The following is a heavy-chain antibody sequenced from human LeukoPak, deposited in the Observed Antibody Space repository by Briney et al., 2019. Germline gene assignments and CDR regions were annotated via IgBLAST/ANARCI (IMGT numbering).Heavy chain of an antibody. J-gene: IGHJ5*02. CDR3: ARLNRSSCRYNWFDP. D-gene: IGHD6-13*01. Sequence: PSETLSLTCTVSGGSISSSSYYWGWIRQPPGKGLEWIGRICYSGSTYYNPSLKSRVTISVDTSKNQFSLKLSSVTAADTAVYYCARLNRSSCRYNWFDPWGQGTLVTVSS. CDR1: GGSISSSSYY. V-gene: IGHV4-39*07. CDR2: ICYSGST.